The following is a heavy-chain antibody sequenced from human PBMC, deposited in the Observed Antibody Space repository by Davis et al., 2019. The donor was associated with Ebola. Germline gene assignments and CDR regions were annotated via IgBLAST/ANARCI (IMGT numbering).Heavy chain of an antibody. V-gene: IGHV3-48*02. CDR3: VREAVATTEPSRFDP. D-gene: IGHD5-24*01. J-gene: IGHJ5*02. Sequence: GESLKISCAASGFNFRDCSINWVRQGPGKGLEWLSFIDGTGSSIYYADSVKGRFTISRDYAKNSVFLQMNSLRDEDTGIYYCVREAVATTEPSRFDPWGQGTLVTVSS. CDR1: GFNFRDCS. CDR2: IDGTGSSI.